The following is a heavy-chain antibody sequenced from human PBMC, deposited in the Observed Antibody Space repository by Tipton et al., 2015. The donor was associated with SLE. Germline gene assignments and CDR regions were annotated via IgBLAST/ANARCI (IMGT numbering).Heavy chain of an antibody. D-gene: IGHD2-8*02. CDR1: GFTFSSYA. J-gene: IGHJ6*02. CDR3: TGGVPYYGMDV. CDR2: IWYDGSNK. V-gene: IGHV3-33*08. Sequence: SLRLSCAASGFTFSSYAMHWVRQAPGKGLEWVAVIWYDGSNKYYADSVKGRFTISRDNSKNTLYLQMNSLRAEDTAVYYCTGGVPYYGMDVWGQGTTVTVSS.